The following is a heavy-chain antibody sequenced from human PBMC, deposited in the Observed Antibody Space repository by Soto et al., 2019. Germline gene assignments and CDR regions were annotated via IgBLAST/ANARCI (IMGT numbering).Heavy chain of an antibody. Sequence: EVQLLESGGDLVQPGGSLRLSCVASGFIFSDYPMTWVRQAPGKGLEWVSTIGVSGADTYYADSVKGRFTITRDNSKNTVYVQMNSLRAEDTDVYYCAKLAVTGVWWFVDHWGKGALVAVSS. V-gene: IGHV3-23*01. J-gene: IGHJ4*02. CDR3: AKLAVTGVWWFVDH. CDR1: GFIFSDYP. D-gene: IGHD6-19*01. CDR2: IGVSGADT.